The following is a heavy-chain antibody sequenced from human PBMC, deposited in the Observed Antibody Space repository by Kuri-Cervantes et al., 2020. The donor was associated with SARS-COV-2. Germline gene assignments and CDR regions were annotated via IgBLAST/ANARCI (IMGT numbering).Heavy chain of an antibody. D-gene: IGHD2-2*01. CDR1: GFTFSSYA. Sequence: GGSLRLSCSASGFTFSSYAMHWVRQAPGKGLEYVSAISSNGGSTYYADSVKGRFTIPRDNSKNTLYLHMNSLRAEDTAVYYCARGPGCSSTNCPNFDYLGQGTLVTVSS. CDR3: ARGPGCSSTNCPNFDY. J-gene: IGHJ4*02. CDR2: ISSNGGST. V-gene: IGHV3-64*04.